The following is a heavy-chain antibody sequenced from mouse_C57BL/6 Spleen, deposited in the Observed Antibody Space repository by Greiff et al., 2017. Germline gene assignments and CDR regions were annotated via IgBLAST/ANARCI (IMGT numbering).Heavy chain of an antibody. CDR1: GFNTKNTY. D-gene: IGHD1-1*01. CDR3: DRRAYGSSYDAMDY. Sequence: VQLQQSVAELVRPGASVKLSCTASGFNTKNTYMHWVKQRPEQGLEWIGRIDPANGNTKYAPKFQGKATITADTSSNTAYLQLSSLTSEDTAIYYCDRRAYGSSYDAMDYWVRGTSITVSS. V-gene: IGHV14-3*01. J-gene: IGHJ4*01. CDR2: IDPANGNT.